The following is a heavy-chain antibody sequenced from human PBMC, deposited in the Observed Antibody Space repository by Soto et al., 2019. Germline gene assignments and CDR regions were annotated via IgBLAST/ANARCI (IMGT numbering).Heavy chain of an antibody. CDR3: ARALYSSSWYIDYYYYGMDV. J-gene: IGHJ6*02. Sequence: PSETLSLTCVASGGCIRSSRWCSWVCPRPGRSLGSIGETDHSRITNYNASLKGRVNISVDKSTNQFSLKLSSVTAADTAVYYCARALYSSSWYIDYYYYGMDVWGQGTTVT. D-gene: IGHD6-13*01. CDR1: GGCIRSSRW. CDR2: TDHSRIT. V-gene: IGHV4-4*02.